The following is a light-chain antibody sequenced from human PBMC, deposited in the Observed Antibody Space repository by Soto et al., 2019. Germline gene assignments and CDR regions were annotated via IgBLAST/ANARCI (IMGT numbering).Light chain of an antibody. J-gene: IGKJ1*01. CDR3: QQLNDYPIT. V-gene: IGKV1-9*01. CDR1: QTISSW. Sequence: DIQMTQSPSTLSASVRDRVTITCRASQTISSWLAWFQQRPGRAPKFLIYAASTLQSGVPSRFSGSGSGTEFTLTIISLQPEDFATYYCQQLNDYPITFGQGTKVDIK. CDR2: AAS.